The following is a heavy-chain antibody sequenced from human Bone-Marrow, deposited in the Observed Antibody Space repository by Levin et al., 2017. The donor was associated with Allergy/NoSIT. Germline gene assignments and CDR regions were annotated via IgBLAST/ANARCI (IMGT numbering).Heavy chain of an antibody. V-gene: IGHV3-7*01. CDR2: IKEDGGEK. CDR3: VRDSSGWQGRSFDY. Sequence: GGSLRLSCAASGFPFSRYWMSWVRQAPGKGLEWVANIKEDGGEKFYVDSVKGRFTISRDNAKNSVFLQVNSLRAEDTAVYYCVRDSSGWQGRSFDYWGQGTPVTVSS. CDR1: GFPFSRYW. D-gene: IGHD6-19*01. J-gene: IGHJ4*02.